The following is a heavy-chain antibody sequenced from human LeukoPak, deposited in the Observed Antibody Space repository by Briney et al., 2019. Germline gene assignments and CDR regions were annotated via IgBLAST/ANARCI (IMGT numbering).Heavy chain of an antibody. Sequence: SETLSLTCAVYGGSFSGYYWSWIRQPPGKGLEWIGEINHSGSTNYNPSLKSRVTKSVDTSKNQFSLKLSSVTAADTAVYYCARGRRHYYYYYGMDVWGQGTTVTVSS. J-gene: IGHJ6*02. CDR3: ARGRRHYYYYYGMDV. CDR2: INHSGST. V-gene: IGHV4-34*01. CDR1: GGSFSGYY.